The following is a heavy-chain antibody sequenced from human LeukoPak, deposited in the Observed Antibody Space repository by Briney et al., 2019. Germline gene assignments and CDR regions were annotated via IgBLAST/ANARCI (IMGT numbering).Heavy chain of an antibody. D-gene: IGHD4-17*01. CDR3: AKDDYDGYNWFDP. Sequence: PGGSLRLSCAASGFTFSSYGMHWVRQAPGKGLEWVAVISYDGSNKYYADSVKGRFTISRDNSKNTPYLQMNSLRAEDTAVYYCAKDDYDGYNWFDPWGQGTLVTVSS. CDR2: ISYDGSNK. J-gene: IGHJ5*02. CDR1: GFTFSSYG. V-gene: IGHV3-30*18.